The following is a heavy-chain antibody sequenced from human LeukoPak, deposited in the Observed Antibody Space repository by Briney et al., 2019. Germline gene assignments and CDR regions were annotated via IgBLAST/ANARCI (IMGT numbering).Heavy chain of an antibody. CDR2: ISPGGEIP. CDR3: VREKSTGDYRTSDY. Sequence: GGSLRLSCAASGVTLRRHGMNWVRQAPGQGREWVSGISPGGEIPYYADSVKGRFTISRDNSKDTLYLQINSLRAEDTAIYYCVREKSTGDYRTSDYWGQGTLVTVSS. V-gene: IGHV3-23*01. CDR1: GVTLRRHG. D-gene: IGHD3-9*01. J-gene: IGHJ4*02.